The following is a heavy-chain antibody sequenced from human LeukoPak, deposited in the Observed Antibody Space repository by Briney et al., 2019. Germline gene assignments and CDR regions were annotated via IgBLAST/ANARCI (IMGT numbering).Heavy chain of an antibody. CDR3: RRDTITASDY. V-gene: IGHV3-15*01. Sequence: GRSLRLSCAASGFTSSNAWMSWVRQAPGKGLEWVGRIKSKTDGGTTDYAAPVKGRFTISRDDSKNTLYLQMNSLKTEDTAVYYCRRDTITASDYWGQGTLVTVSS. D-gene: IGHD5-24*01. CDR2: IKSKTDGGTT. CDR1: GFTSSNAW. J-gene: IGHJ4*02.